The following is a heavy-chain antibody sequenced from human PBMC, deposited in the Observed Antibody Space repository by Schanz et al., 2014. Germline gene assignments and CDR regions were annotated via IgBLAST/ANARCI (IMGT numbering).Heavy chain of an antibody. CDR2: ATFDGTKK. D-gene: IGHD3-10*01. J-gene: IGHJ4*02. CDR3: AREAVGDLHTDY. Sequence: QVQLVESGGGVVQPGRSLRLSCAASGFNFRNYGMHWVRQAPGKGLEWVAGATFDGTKKYYGDSVKGRFTISRDNSNNTLSLQMNSLRDEDTGLYYCAREAVGDLHTDYWGQGTLVTVSS. CDR1: GFNFRNYG. V-gene: IGHV3-33*05.